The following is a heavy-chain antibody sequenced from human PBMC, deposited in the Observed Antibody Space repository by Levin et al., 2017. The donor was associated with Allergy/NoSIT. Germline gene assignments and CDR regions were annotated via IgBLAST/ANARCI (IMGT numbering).Heavy chain of an antibody. J-gene: IGHJ3*02. CDR1: GFTFSSYW. CDR3: ARDFPDILTGYDDAFDI. CDR2: IKQDGSEK. Sequence: GGSLRLSCAASGFTFSSYWMSWVRQAPGKGLEWVANIKQDGSEKYYVDSVKGRFTISRDNAKNSLYLQMNSLRAEDTAVYYCARDFPDILTGYDDAFDIWGQGTMVTVSS. D-gene: IGHD3-9*01. V-gene: IGHV3-7*04.